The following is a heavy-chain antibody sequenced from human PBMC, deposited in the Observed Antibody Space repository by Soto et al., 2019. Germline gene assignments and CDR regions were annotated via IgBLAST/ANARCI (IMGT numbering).Heavy chain of an antibody. Sequence: SETLSLTCTVSGGSISSYYWSWIRQPPGKGLEWIGYIYYSGSTNYNPSLKSRVTISVDTSKNQFSLKLSSVTAADTAVYYCASWGPSPRKTSNYSIWGQGTLVTVSS. CDR2: IYYSGST. CDR1: GGSISSYY. J-gene: IGHJ4*02. D-gene: IGHD4-4*01. V-gene: IGHV4-59*01. CDR3: ASWGPSPRKTSNYSI.